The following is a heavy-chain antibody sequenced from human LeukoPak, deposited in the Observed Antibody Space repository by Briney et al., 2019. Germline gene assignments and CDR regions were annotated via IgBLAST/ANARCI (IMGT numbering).Heavy chain of an antibody. D-gene: IGHD6-19*01. Sequence: GESLKISCQGSGYTFTAYWIAWVRQMPGKDLEGMGIISPGDSDTRYSPSFQGQVTISADKSISTAYLQWSSLKASDTAIYYCARPSSSSGWTFDYWGQGTLVTVSS. V-gene: IGHV5-51*01. CDR2: ISPGDSDT. J-gene: IGHJ4*02. CDR3: ARPSSSSGWTFDY. CDR1: GYTFTAYW.